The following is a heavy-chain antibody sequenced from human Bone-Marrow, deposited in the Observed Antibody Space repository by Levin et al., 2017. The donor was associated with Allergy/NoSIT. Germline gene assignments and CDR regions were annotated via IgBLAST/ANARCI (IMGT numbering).Heavy chain of an antibody. CDR1: GGSISSTSYH. CDR3: AKFSSWFHGMEV. J-gene: IGHJ6*02. CDR2: VYYTGDT. D-gene: IGHD2-2*01. Sequence: RTSETLSLTCTVSGGSISSTSYHWGWIRQPPGKTLEWIGTVYYTGDTFYRPSLNSRVSISLDTSENQLSLKLTSVTAADTGVYYCAKFSSWFHGMEVWGQGTTVIVSS. V-gene: IGHV4-39*07.